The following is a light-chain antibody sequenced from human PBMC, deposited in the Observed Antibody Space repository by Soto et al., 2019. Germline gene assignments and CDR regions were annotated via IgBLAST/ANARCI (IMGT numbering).Light chain of an antibody. J-gene: IGKJ4*02. Sequence: AIRMTQSPSSFSASTGDRVTITCRASQGISSYLAWNQQKPGKAPKLLIYAASTLQSGVPSRFSGSGSGTDFTLTISCLQSEDFATYYCQQYYSYPQLTFGGGTKVEIK. CDR2: AAS. CDR1: QGISSY. CDR3: QQYYSYPQLT. V-gene: IGKV1-8*01.